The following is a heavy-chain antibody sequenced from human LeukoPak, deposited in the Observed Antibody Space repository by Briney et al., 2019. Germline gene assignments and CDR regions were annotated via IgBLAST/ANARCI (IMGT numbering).Heavy chain of an antibody. Sequence: GGSLRLSCAASGFTFSSYGMSWVRQAPGKGLEWVSSISGSGASTYYADSVKGRFTISRDNSKNTLYLQMNSLRAEDTAVYYCAKDHDTSGSYSFDYWGQGTLVTVSS. CDR2: ISGSGAST. CDR1: GFTFSSYG. CDR3: AKDHDTSGSYSFDY. D-gene: IGHD1-26*01. V-gene: IGHV3-23*01. J-gene: IGHJ4*02.